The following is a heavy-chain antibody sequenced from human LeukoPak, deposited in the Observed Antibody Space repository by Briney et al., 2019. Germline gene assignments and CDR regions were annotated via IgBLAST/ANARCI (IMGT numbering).Heavy chain of an antibody. V-gene: IGHV4-39*07. CDR3: ARLYCSGGSCYWGDAFDI. D-gene: IGHD2-15*01. J-gene: IGHJ3*02. CDR2: IYYSGSI. CDR1: GGSIKSSTYY. Sequence: PSETLSLTCSVSGGSIKSSTYYWVWIRQAPGKGLEWIGNIYYSGSIYYNPSLNSRVTISVDTSKNQFSLKLSSVTAADTAVYYCARLYCSGGSCYWGDAFDIWGQGTMVTVSS.